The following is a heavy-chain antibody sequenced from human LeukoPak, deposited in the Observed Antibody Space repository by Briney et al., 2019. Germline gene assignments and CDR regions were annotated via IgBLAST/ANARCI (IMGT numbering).Heavy chain of an antibody. CDR1: GGSISSYY. CDR3: ARFGELSSSVDY. V-gene: IGHV4-59*01. D-gene: IGHD3-10*01. Sequence: SETLSLTCTVSGGSISSYYWSWIRQPPGKGLEWIGYIYYSGSTNYNPSLKSRVTISVDTSKNQFSLKLSSVTAADTAVYYCARFGELSSSVDYWGQGTLVTVPS. CDR2: IYYSGST. J-gene: IGHJ4*02.